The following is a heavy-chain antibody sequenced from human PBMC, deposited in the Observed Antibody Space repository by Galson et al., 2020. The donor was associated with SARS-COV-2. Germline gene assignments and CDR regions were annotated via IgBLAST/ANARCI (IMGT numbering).Heavy chain of an antibody. CDR1: GYTLTELS. CDR2: FDPEDGET. Sequence: ASVTVSCKVSGYTLTELSMHWVRQAPGKGLEWMGGFDPEDGETIYAQKFQGRVTMTEDTSTDTAYMELSSLRSEDTAVYYCATSTTVTTSSWFDPWGQGSRVTVSA. D-gene: IGHD4-17*01. V-gene: IGHV1-24*01. J-gene: IGHJ5*02. CDR3: ATSTTVTTSSWFDP.